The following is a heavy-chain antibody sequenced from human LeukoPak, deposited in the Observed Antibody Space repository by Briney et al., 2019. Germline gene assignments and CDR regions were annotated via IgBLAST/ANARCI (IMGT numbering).Heavy chain of an antibody. CDR2: VSGSGSPI. CDR1: GFTFSDYY. V-gene: IGHV3-11*01. CDR3: ARDRGGRGFTYGQPLDY. D-gene: IGHD5-18*01. Sequence: GGSLRLSCAASGFTFSDYYMSWFRQAPGKGLEWVSYVSGSGSPIYYADSVKGRFTISRDNAKNSLDLQMNSLRAEDTAVYYCARDRGGRGFTYGQPLDYWGQGTLVTVSS. J-gene: IGHJ4*02.